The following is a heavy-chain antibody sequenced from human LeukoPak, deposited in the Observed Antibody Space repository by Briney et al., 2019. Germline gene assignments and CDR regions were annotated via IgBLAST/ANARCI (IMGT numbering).Heavy chain of an antibody. J-gene: IGHJ1*01. V-gene: IGHV3-30*18. Sequence: GGSLRLSCAASGFTFSSYGMHWVRQAPGKGLEWAAVISYDGSNKYYADSVKGRFTISRDNSKNTLYLQMNSLRAEDTAVYYCAKAGGGTTRKGHFQHWGQGTLVTVSS. CDR1: GFTFSSYG. D-gene: IGHD1-1*01. CDR2: ISYDGSNK. CDR3: AKAGGGTTRKGHFQH.